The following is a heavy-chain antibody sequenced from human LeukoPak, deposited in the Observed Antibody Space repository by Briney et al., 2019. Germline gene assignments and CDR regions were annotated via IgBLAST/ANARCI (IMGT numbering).Heavy chain of an antibody. CDR2: MSKGGST. Sequence: SETLSLTCAVSGASIDSHYWGWIRQSSGKGLEWIGYMSKGGSTRYHPSLKSRVTLSVDTSKNQFSMKLTSVTAADTAVYYCARDPAGSGWYDPWGPGTQVAVSS. CDR1: GASIDSHY. V-gene: IGHV4-59*11. D-gene: IGHD1-26*01. J-gene: IGHJ5*02. CDR3: ARDPAGSGWYDP.